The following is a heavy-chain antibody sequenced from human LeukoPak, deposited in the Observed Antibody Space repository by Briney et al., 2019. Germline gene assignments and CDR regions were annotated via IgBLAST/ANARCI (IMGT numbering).Heavy chain of an antibody. CDR1: GGSISSYY. CDR3: ARRNSVNVAFDY. J-gene: IGHJ4*02. D-gene: IGHD2-15*01. Sequence: SENLSLNCTVSGGSISSYYWSWLRQPQGKGLELVGYIHSSGSTNYTPSLKSRVTISVDTSKNQFYLKLSSVPAADTAVYYCARRNSVNVAFDYWGQGTLVTVSS. V-gene: IGHV4-59*01. CDR2: IHSSGST.